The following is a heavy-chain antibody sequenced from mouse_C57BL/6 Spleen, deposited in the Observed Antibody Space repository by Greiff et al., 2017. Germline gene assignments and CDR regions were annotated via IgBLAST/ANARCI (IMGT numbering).Heavy chain of an antibody. Sequence: VQLQESGAELVRPGTSVKVSCKASGYAFTNYLIEWVKQRPGQGLEWIGVINPGRGGTNYNEKFKGKAPLTADKSSSTAYMQLSSLTSEDSAVYFCARWYGNYFDYWGQGTTLTVSS. V-gene: IGHV1-54*01. CDR3: ARWYGNYFDY. D-gene: IGHD2-10*02. J-gene: IGHJ2*01. CDR1: GYAFTNYL. CDR2: INPGRGGT.